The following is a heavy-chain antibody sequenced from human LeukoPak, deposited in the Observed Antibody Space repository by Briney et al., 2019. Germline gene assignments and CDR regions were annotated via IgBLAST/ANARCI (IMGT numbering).Heavy chain of an antibody. D-gene: IGHD1-7*01. J-gene: IGHJ5*02. CDR1: GGSISRTGYY. CDR2: IYYNGST. CDR3: AGDTWNYWFDP. Sequence: PSETLSLTCTVSGGSISRTGYYWGWIRQPPGKGLECIGTIYYNGSTYYNPSLKSRVTISVDTSKNQFSLKLTSVTAADTAVYYYAGDTWNYWFDPWGQGTLVTVSS. V-gene: IGHV4-39*01.